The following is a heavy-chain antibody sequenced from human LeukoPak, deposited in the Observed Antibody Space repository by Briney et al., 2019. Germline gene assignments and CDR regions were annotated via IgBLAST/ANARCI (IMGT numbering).Heavy chain of an antibody. CDR1: GFTVGSNY. CDR2: IYSGGST. V-gene: IGHV3-66*02. CDR3: ATGRVRGVINDYYYYMDV. J-gene: IGHJ6*03. Sequence: PGGSLRLSCAASGFTVGSNYMSWVRQAPGKGLEWVSVIYSGGSTYYADSVKGRFTISRDNSKNTLYLQMNSLGAEDTAVYYCATGRVRGVINDYYYYMDVWGKGTTVTVSS. D-gene: IGHD3-10*01.